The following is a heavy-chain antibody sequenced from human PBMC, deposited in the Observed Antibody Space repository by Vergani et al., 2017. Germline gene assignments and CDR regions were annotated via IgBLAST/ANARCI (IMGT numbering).Heavy chain of an antibody. CDR1: GYTFTSYD. D-gene: IGHD6-19*01. J-gene: IGHJ6*02. Sequence: QVQLVQSGAEVKKPGASVKVSCKASGYTFTSYDITWVRQATGQGLEWKGWMNPNSGNTGYAQKFQGIVTITRNTSISTAYMELSSLRSEDTALYYCARGGPRIAVAGTYYYYYGMDVWGQGTTVTVSS. CDR3: ARGGPRIAVAGTYYYYYGMDV. CDR2: MNPNSGNT. V-gene: IGHV1-8*03.